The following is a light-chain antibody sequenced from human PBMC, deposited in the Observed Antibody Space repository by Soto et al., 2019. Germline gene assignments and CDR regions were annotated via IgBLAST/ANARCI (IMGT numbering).Light chain of an antibody. CDR2: DAS. V-gene: IGKV3-11*01. CDR3: QQRRSWPPTIT. J-gene: IGKJ5*01. CDR1: QSVSTY. Sequence: EIVLTQSPGTLSLSPRERATLSCRGSQSVSTYLAWYQQRPGQAPRLLIYDASYSATDIPPRFSGSGCVTDFTLNISSLEPEDFAVYYCQQRRSWPPTITFGQGTRVEIK.